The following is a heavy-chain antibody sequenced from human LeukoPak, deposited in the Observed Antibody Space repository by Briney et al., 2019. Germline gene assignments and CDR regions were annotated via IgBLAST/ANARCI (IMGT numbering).Heavy chain of an antibody. CDR1: GFTFSSYE. Sequence: QPGGSLRLSCAASGFTFSSYEMNWVRQAPGKGLEWVSFIGSSGATIYYADSVKGRFTISRDNAKNSLYLQMNSLRAEDTAVYYCTTWVPYSNYRGADYWGQGTLVTVSS. J-gene: IGHJ4*02. CDR3: TTWVPYSNYRGADY. CDR2: IGSSGATI. D-gene: IGHD4-11*01. V-gene: IGHV3-48*03.